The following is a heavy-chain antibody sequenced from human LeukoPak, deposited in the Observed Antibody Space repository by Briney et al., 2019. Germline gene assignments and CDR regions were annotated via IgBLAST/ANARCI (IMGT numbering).Heavy chain of an antibody. D-gene: IGHD2-15*01. J-gene: IGHJ4*02. CDR1: GLAFSAYK. CDR2: ISTDGYTT. Sequence: GGSMRLSCVASGLAFSAYKMHWVRQAPRKGLVWVSRISTDGYTTDYADFVQGRFTASRDNTKNTWSLEMNSLRAEDTAVYYCVVGGSPGYWGQGTLVTVSS. V-gene: IGHV3-74*01. CDR3: VVGGSPGY.